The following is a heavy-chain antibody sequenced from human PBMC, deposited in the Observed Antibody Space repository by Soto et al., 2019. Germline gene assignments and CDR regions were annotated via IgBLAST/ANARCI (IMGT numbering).Heavy chain of an antibody. Sequence: ASVKVSSKASGYTFTSYCISWLRQAPGQGLEWMGWISAYNGNTNYAQKLQGRVTMTTDTSTSTAYMELRSLRSDDTAVYYCARGLGYCSSTSCYDFEYWGQGTLVTVSS. CDR2: ISAYNGNT. J-gene: IGHJ4*02. CDR3: ARGLGYCSSTSCYDFEY. V-gene: IGHV1-18*01. CDR1: GYTFTSYC. D-gene: IGHD2-2*01.